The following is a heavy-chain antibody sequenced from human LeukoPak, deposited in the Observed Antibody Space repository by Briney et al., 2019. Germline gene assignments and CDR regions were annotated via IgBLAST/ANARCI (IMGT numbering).Heavy chain of an antibody. D-gene: IGHD3-10*01. CDR3: AKDLWLGNRVDY. CDR1: GFTFSSYG. CDR2: ISYDGSNK. Sequence: GRSLRLSCAASGFTFSSYGMHWVRQAPGKGLEWVAVISYDGSNKYYADSVKGRFTISRDNSKNTLYLQMNSLRAEDTAVYYCAKDLWLGNRVDYWGQGTLVTVSS. V-gene: IGHV3-30*18. J-gene: IGHJ4*02.